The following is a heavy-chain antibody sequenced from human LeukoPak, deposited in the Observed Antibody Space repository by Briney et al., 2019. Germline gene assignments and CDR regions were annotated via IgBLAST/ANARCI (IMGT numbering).Heavy chain of an antibody. CDR3: ARVPSWIDY. CDR1: GFTFSNYA. Sequence: GGSLRLSCAASGFTFSNYAMSWVRQAPGKGLGWVSAISGSGDSTYYADSVKGRFTISRDNAKNSLYLQMNSLRAEDTAVYYCARVPSWIDYWGQGTLVTVPS. D-gene: IGHD2-2*01. J-gene: IGHJ4*02. CDR2: ISGSGDST. V-gene: IGHV3-23*01.